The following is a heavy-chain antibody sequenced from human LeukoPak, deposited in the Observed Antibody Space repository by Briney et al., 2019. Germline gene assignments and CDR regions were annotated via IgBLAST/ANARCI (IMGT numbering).Heavy chain of an antibody. D-gene: IGHD6-19*01. V-gene: IGHV1-8*03. CDR2: MNPNSANT. Sequence: GASVKVSCKASGYTFTTYNINWVRQASGQGLEYMGWMNPNSANTGYAQKFQGRVTITRNTSISTEYMELSSLTSEDTAVYFCARALGAVAGPEDAFDIWGQGTMVTVSS. CDR3: ARALGAVAGPEDAFDI. CDR1: GYTFTTYN. J-gene: IGHJ3*02.